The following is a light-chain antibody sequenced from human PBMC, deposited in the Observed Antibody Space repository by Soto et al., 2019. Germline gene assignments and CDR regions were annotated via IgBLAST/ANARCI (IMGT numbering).Light chain of an antibody. Sequence: QSVLSQPASVSGSPGQSITISCTGTSSDVGGYNYVSWYQQHPGKAPKLMIYEVSNRPSGVSNHFSGSKSANTASLTISGLQAEDEADHYRSSYTIRSTLVFGTGTKVTVL. CDR2: EVS. V-gene: IGLV2-14*01. J-gene: IGLJ1*01. CDR3: SSYTIRSTLV. CDR1: SSDVGGYNY.